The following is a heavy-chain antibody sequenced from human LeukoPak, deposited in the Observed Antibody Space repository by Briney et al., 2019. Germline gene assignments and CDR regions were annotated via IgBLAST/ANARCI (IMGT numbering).Heavy chain of an antibody. Sequence: GGSLRLSCAASGFTFSSYAMSWVRQAPGKGLEWVSAISGSGGSTYYADSVKGRFTISRDNSKNPLYLQMNSLRAEDTAVYYCAKDEGESHSSGWPFDYWGQGTLVTVSS. CDR1: GFTFSSYA. J-gene: IGHJ4*02. D-gene: IGHD6-19*01. V-gene: IGHV3-23*01. CDR3: AKDEGESHSSGWPFDY. CDR2: ISGSGGST.